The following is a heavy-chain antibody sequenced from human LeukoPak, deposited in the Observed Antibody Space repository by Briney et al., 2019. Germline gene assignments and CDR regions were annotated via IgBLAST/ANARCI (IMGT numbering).Heavy chain of an antibody. CDR3: ASSWVLWFGELSEVGDWFDP. CDR1: GYTFTGYY. D-gene: IGHD3-10*01. V-gene: IGHV1-2*02. J-gene: IGHJ5*02. CDR2: INPNSGGT. Sequence: VASVKVSCKASGYTFTGYYMHWVRPAPGQGIEWMGWINPNSGGTNYAQKFQGRVTMTRDTYISTAYMELSRLRSDDTAVYYCASSWVLWFGELSEVGDWFDPWGQGTLVTVSS.